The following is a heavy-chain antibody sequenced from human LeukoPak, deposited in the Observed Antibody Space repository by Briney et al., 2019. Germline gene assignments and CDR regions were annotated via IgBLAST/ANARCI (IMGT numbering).Heavy chain of an antibody. CDR1: GGSFSGYY. CDR2: INHSGST. CDR3: ARGVYGSGTFSRFGWFDP. D-gene: IGHD3-10*01. V-gene: IGHV4-34*01. Sequence: PSETLSLTCAVYGGSFSGYYWSWIRQPPGKGLEWIGEINHSGSTNYNPSLKSRVTISVDTSKNQFSLKLSSVTAADTAVYYCARGVYGSGTFSRFGWFDPWGQGTLVTVSS. J-gene: IGHJ5*02.